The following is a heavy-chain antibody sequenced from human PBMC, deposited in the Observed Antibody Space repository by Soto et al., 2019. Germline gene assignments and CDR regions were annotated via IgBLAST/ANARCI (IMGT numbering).Heavy chain of an antibody. CDR1: GGSISSGDYY. CDR2: IYYSGST. CDR3: ARGLLGYCSGGSCYLRGNYFDY. D-gene: IGHD2-15*01. Sequence: SETLSLTCTVSGGSISSGDYYWSWIRQHPGKGLEWIGYIYYSGSTYYNPSLKSRVTISVDTSKNQFSLKLSSVTAADTAVYYCARGLLGYCSGGSCYLRGNYFDYWGQGTLVTVSS. J-gene: IGHJ4*02. V-gene: IGHV4-31*03.